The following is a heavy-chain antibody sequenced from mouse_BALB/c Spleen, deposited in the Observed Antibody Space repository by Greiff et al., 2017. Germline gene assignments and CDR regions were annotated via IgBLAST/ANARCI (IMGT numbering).Heavy chain of an antibody. CDR1: GFSLTSYG. Sequence: VQLQQSGPGLVQPSQCLSITCTVSGFSLTSYGVHWVRQSPGKGLEWLGVIWSGGSTDYNAAFISRLSISKDNSKGHVFFKMNSLQANDTAIYYCTGSPTAMITTCWANGGKGTLVTVSA. J-gene: IGHJ3*01. D-gene: IGHD2-4*01. CDR2: IWSGGST. CDR3: TGSPTAMITTCWAN. V-gene: IGHV2-2*02.